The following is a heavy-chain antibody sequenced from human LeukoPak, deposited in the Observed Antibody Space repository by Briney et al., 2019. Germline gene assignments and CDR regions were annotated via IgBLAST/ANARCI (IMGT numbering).Heavy chain of an antibody. CDR2: ISAYNGNT. V-gene: IGHV1-18*01. CDR1: GYTFTSYG. D-gene: IGHD5-18*01. J-gene: IGHJ3*02. CDR3: ARSKKYSYGPDDAFDI. Sequence: GASVTVSCKASGYTFTSYGISWVRQAPGQGLEWMGWISAYNGNTNYAQKLQGRVTMTTDTSTSTAYMELRSLRSDDTAVYYCARSKKYSYGPDDAFDIWGQGTMVTVSS.